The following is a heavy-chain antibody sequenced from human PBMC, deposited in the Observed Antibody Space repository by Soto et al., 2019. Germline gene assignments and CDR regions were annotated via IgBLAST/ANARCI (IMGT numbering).Heavy chain of an antibody. CDR2: SRFDGSQT. J-gene: IGHJ6*01. D-gene: IGHD1-26*01. CDR1: DFSFNNYG. CDR3: ARDYTVGAIYSGIYYFAMDV. V-gene: IGHV3-33*01. Sequence: GGSLRLSCAASDFSFNNYGMHRVRQTPDNGLEWVAVSRFDGSQTRYAESVKGRFTISRDNSNNMLYLQMDSLRAEDTAMYYCARDYTVGAIYSGIYYFAMDVWGRGTPVTVSS.